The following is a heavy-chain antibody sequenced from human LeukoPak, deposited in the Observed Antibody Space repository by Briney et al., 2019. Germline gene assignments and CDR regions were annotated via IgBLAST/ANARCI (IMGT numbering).Heavy chain of an antibody. CDR3: ARGRDYGDFPYYYGMDV. CDR2: INPNSGGT. CDR1: GYTFTSYG. J-gene: IGHJ6*02. V-gene: IGHV1-2*04. D-gene: IGHD4-17*01. Sequence: ASVKVSCKASGYTFTSYGISWVRQAPGQGLEWMGWINPNSGGTNYAQKFQGWVTMTRDTSISTAYMELSRLRSDDTAVYYCARGRDYGDFPYYYGMDVWGQGTTVTVSS.